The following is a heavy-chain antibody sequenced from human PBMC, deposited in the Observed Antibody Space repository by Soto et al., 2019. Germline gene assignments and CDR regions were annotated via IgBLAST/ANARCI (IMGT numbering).Heavy chain of an antibody. CDR1: GGSMSGHY. J-gene: IGHJ4*02. Sequence: PSETLSLTCNVSGGSMSGHYWTWIRQSPGRGLQWLGFISDNGKTNSDASLKGRLTVSLDKSKNQFSLRLTSVTPADTALYYCARGREIYGEWEYYDSWGQGALVTVSS. D-gene: IGHD1-26*01. CDR3: ARGREIYGEWEYYDS. V-gene: IGHV4-59*11. CDR2: ISDNGKT.